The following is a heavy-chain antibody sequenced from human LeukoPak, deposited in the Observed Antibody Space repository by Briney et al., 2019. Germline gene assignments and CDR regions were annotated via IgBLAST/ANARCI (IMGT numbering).Heavy chain of an antibody. J-gene: IGHJ4*02. D-gene: IGHD3-22*01. Sequence: ASVKVSCKASGYTFTSYYIHWVRQAPGQGLEWMGIINPSGGSTSYAQKFQGRVTMTRDMSTSTAYMELRSLRSDDTAVYYCARDLTHRRNYDNSGYQIVSAFWGQGTLVTVSS. V-gene: IGHV1-46*01. CDR2: INPSGGST. CDR3: ARDLTHRRNYDNSGYQIVSAF. CDR1: GYTFTSYY.